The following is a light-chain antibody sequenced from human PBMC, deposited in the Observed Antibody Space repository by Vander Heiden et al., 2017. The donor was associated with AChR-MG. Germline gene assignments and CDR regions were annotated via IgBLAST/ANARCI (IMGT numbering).Light chain of an antibody. CDR1: QQIRSS. J-gene: IGKJ1*01. CDR2: AAS. V-gene: IGKV1-12*01. Sequence: DIQMTQSPSSVSASVGDRVTITCRASQQIRSSLAWYQQQPGKAPKFLIYAASNLQSGVPSRFSGSGSGTDFTLTISSLQPEDFATYYCQQGSNFPWTFGQGTKVEIK. CDR3: QQGSNFPWT.